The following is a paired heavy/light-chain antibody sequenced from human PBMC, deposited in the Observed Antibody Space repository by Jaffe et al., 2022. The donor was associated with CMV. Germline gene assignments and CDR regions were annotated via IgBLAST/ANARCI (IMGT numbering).Heavy chain of an antibody. J-gene: IGHJ4*02. CDR1: GFTFSSNA. CDR3: ARTSRWELLPAYFDY. D-gene: IGHD1-26*01. Sequence: EVQLVESGGGLVQPGGSLRLSCAASGFTFSSNAMHWVRQAPGKGLEYVSAISSDGGSTYYANSVKGRFAISRDNSKNTLYLQMGSLGPEDTAVYYCARTSRWELLPAYFDYWGQGTLVTVSS. V-gene: IGHV3-64*01. CDR2: ISSDGGST.
Light chain of an antibody. CDR1: QSISSW. CDR3: QQYNSYSTWT. V-gene: IGKV1-5*03. CDR2: KAS. Sequence: DIQMTQSPSTLSASVGDRVTITCRASQSISSWLAWYQQKPGKAPKLLIYKASSLESGVPSRFSGSGSGTEFTLTISSLQPDDFATYYCQQYNSYSTWTFGQGTKVEIK. J-gene: IGKJ1*01.